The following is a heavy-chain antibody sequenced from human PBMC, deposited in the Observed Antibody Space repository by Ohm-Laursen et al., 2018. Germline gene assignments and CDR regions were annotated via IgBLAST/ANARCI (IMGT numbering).Heavy chain of an antibody. CDR1: GFTFSTYG. D-gene: IGHD2-2*01. J-gene: IGHJ3*02. CDR3: AKDQMASSWSNDAFDM. CDR2: TSIRGTFT. Sequence: SLRLSCAASGFTFSTYGMSWVRQAAGKGLEWVSGTSIRGTFTHYADSVRGRFTMSRDNSKNTLYLQMNSLKAEDTAVYYCAKDQMASSWSNDAFDMWGQGTMVTVSS. V-gene: IGHV3-23*05.